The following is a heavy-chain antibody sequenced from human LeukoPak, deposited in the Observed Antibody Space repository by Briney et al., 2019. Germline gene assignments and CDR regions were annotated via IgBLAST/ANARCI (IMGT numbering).Heavy chain of an antibody. CDR1: GFTFSNYA. Sequence: GGSLRLSCAASGFTFSNYAVNWVRQAPGKGLEWVSAINPTGANTYYADSVKGRFTISRDNSKDTMYLQMSSLRVDDTAVYYCAKHQGSYGDSLFDSWGQGTLVTVSS. J-gene: IGHJ4*02. D-gene: IGHD4-17*01. CDR3: AKHQGSYGDSLFDS. V-gene: IGHV3-23*01. CDR2: INPTGANT.